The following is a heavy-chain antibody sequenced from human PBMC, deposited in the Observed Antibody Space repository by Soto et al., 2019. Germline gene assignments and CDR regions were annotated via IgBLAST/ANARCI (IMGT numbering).Heavy chain of an antibody. J-gene: IGHJ4*01. CDR3: VRDRDLYRDMVHADL. CDR1: GFTFSSYW. CDR2: IAHDGSEK. Sequence: GGSLRLSCAVSGFTFSSYWMSWVRQAPGRGLEWVATIAHDGSEKFYVDSVKGRFTISRDNTKNSLYLQMNSLRAEDTAVYFCVRDRDLYRDMVHADLWGQGTLVTVSS. V-gene: IGHV3-7*01. D-gene: IGHD1-26*01.